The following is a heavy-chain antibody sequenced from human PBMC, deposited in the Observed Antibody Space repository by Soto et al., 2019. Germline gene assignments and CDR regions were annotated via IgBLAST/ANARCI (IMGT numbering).Heavy chain of an antibody. V-gene: IGHV4-30-4*01. CDR3: AGKAVSSGSSSFEY. CDR2: IYYSGST. D-gene: IGHD6-13*01. CDR1: GGSISIVAYS. Sequence: PSETLYLTCTASGGSISIVAYSWSSILQPPGKCLEVIGYIYYSGSTYHNASLKSRITISVDTSKDQFSLKVSAVTAADTAVYYWAGKAVSSGSSSFEYRGQGTPV. J-gene: IGHJ4*02.